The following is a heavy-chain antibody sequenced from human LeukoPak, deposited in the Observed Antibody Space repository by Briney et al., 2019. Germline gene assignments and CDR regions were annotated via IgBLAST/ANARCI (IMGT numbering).Heavy chain of an antibody. CDR1: GGSISSSSYY. D-gene: IGHD3-22*01. J-gene: IGHJ4*02. CDR3: ARVNRDSSGYYPYYFDY. V-gene: IGHV4-39*01. CDR2: IYYSGST. Sequence: SETLSLTCTVSGGSISSSSYYWGWIRQPPGTGLEWIGSIYYSGSTYYNPSLKSRVTISVDTSKNQFSLKLSSVTAADTAVYYCARVNRDSSGYYPYYFDYWGQGTLVTVSS.